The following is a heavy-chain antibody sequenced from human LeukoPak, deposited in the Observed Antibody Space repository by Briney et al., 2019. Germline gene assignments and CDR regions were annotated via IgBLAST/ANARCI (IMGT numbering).Heavy chain of an antibody. V-gene: IGHV3-23*01. Sequence: GGSLRLSCAASGFTLSSYAMSWVRQAPGKGLEWVSAISGSGGSTYYADSVKGRFTISRDNSKNTLYLQMNSLRAEDTAVYYCAKDGLLWFVESHGYYMDVRGKGTTVTVSS. CDR3: AKDGLLWFVESHGYYMDV. CDR1: GFTLSSYA. D-gene: IGHD3-10*01. J-gene: IGHJ6*03. CDR2: ISGSGGST.